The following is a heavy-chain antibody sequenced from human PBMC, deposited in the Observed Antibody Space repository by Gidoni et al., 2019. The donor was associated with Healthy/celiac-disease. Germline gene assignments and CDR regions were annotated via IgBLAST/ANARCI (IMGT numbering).Heavy chain of an antibody. Sequence: EVQLVESGGGLVQPGGSLRLSCAAPGFTFSSYWMSWVRQAPGKGLEWVANIKQDGSEKYYVDSVKGRFTISRDNAKNSLYLQMNSLRAEDTAVYYCARVRWLVLGYWGQGTLVTVSS. D-gene: IGHD6-19*01. J-gene: IGHJ4*02. CDR1: GFTFSSYW. CDR3: ARVRWLVLGY. V-gene: IGHV3-7*01. CDR2: IKQDGSEK.